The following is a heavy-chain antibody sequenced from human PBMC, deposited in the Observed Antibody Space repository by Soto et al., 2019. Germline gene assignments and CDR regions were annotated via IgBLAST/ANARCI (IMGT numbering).Heavy chain of an antibody. CDR3: ARESVIAPSFDP. CDR1: GGSVSSGSYY. V-gene: IGHV4-61*01. Sequence: SETLSLTCTVSGGSVSSGSYYWSWIRQPPGKGLEWIGYIYYSGSTNYNPSLKSRVTISVDTSKNQFSLKLSSVTAADTAAYYCARESVIAPSFDPWGQGTLVTVSS. CDR2: IYYSGST. J-gene: IGHJ5*02. D-gene: IGHD4-4*01.